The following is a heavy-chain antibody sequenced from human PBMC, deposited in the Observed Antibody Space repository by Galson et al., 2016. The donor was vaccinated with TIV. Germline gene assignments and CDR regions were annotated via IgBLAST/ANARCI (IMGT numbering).Heavy chain of an antibody. CDR2: IYWDDDK. Sequence: PALVKPTQTLTLTCTFSGFSLSTSGVAVGWIRQPPGKALGWLALIYWDDDKRYRPSLKSRLTITKDTPKNQVLLTVTNLDPEDTATYYCAHRRSVASAVLDAFDIWGPGTVVTVSS. CDR1: GFSLSTSGVA. J-gene: IGHJ3*02. CDR3: AHRRSVASAVLDAFDI. D-gene: IGHD2-2*01. V-gene: IGHV2-5*02.